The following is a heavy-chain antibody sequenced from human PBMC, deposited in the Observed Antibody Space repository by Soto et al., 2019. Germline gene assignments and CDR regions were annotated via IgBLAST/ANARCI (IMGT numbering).Heavy chain of an antibody. CDR2: VYNTGGT. D-gene: IGHD1-1*01. J-gene: IGHJ6*02. CDR1: SGPISSHN. Sequence: QVHLQQSGPGLVKPSETLSLTCTVSSGPISSHNWGWIRQSPGRGLEWIGYVYNTGGTSYNPSLKSRVTISADTSANHISLTLSSVTAADTAIYYCVRQGIGNLHGLVDVWGQGTTVSVSS. CDR3: VRQGIGNLHGLVDV. V-gene: IGHV4-59*08.